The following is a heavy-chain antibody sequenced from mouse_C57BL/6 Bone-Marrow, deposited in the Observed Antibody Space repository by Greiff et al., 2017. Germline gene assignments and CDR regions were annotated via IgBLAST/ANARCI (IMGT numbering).Heavy chain of an antibody. CDR2: IYPGAGDT. Sequence: QVQLQQSGPELVKPGASVKISCKASGYAFSSSWMNWVKQRPGKGLEWIGRIYPGAGDTNYNGKFKGKATLTADKSSSTAYMQLSSLTSEASAVYFFASRLYYYSMDYGGQGTSVTVSS. CDR3: ASRLYYYSMDY. V-gene: IGHV1-82*01. J-gene: IGHJ4*01. CDR1: GYAFSSSW.